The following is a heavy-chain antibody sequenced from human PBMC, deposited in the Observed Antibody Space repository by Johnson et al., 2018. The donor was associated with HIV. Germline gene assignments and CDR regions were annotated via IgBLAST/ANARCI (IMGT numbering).Heavy chain of an antibody. V-gene: IGHV3-7*03. Sequence: VQLVESGGGLVQPGGSLRLSCAASGFTFSGYAMSWVRQAPGNGLAWVANINRDGSAKYGVDSVKGQITISRDNSKNTLYLQMNSLRAEDTAIYYCAKGRYSSSWYLAGAFDIWCQGTMVTVSS. CDR2: INRDGSAK. CDR3: AKGRYSSSWYLAGAFDI. D-gene: IGHD6-13*01. J-gene: IGHJ3*02. CDR1: GFTFSGYA.